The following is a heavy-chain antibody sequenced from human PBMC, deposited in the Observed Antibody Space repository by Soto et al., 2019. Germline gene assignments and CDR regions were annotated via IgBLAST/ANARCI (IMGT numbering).Heavy chain of an antibody. CDR1: GFTFSSYS. J-gene: IGHJ5*02. V-gene: IGHV3-21*01. D-gene: IGHD3-10*01. Sequence: GGSLRLSCAASGFTFSSYSMNWVRQAPGKGLEWVSSISSSSSYIYYADSVKGRFTISRDNAKNSLYLQMNSLRAEDTAVYYCARDGLLWFGELLRNWFHPWGQGTLVTVSS. CDR2: ISSSSSYI. CDR3: ARDGLLWFGELLRNWFHP.